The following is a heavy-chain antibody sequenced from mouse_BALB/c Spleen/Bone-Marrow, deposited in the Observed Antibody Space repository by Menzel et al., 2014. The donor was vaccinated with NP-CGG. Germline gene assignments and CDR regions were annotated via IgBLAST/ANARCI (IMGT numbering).Heavy chain of an antibody. CDR3: ARGGYYGYYAMDY. CDR1: GYTFTSYV. D-gene: IGHD1-2*01. V-gene: IGHV1-14*01. Sequence: VQLKQSGPELVKPGASVKMSCKASGYTFTSYVMHWVKRKPGQGLEWIGYINPYNDGTKYNEKFKGKATLTSDKSSSTAYMELSSLTSEDSAVYYCARGGYYGYYAMDYWGQGTSVTVSS. CDR2: INPYNDGT. J-gene: IGHJ4*01.